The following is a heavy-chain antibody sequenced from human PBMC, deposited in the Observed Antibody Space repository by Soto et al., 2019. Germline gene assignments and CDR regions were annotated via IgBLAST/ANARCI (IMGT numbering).Heavy chain of an antibody. V-gene: IGHV4-34*01. D-gene: IGHD3-3*01. CDR1: GGSFSGYY. CDR2: INHSGST. J-gene: IGHJ6*02. Sequence: PSETLSLTCAVYGGSFSGYYWSWIRQPPGKGREWIGEINHSGSTNYNPSLKSRVTISVDTSKNQFSLKLSSVTAADTAVYYCARRVWSGFSSAYYYYGMDVWGQGTTVTVSS. CDR3: ARRVWSGFSSAYYYYGMDV.